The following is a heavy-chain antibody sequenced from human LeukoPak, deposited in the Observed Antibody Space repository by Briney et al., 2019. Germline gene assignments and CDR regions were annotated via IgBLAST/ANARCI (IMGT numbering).Heavy chain of an antibody. CDR2: ISTSSSYI. CDR3: AKDRSIGTYYTFDS. D-gene: IGHD1-26*01. Sequence: GGSLRLSCAASGFTFSGYCMNWVRQAPGKGLEWVSSISTSSSYIYYADSVKGRFTISRDNAKNSLYLQMSSLTAKDTAVYYCAKDRSIGTYYTFDSWGQGTLVTVSS. J-gene: IGHJ4*02. V-gene: IGHV3-21*04. CDR1: GFTFSGYC.